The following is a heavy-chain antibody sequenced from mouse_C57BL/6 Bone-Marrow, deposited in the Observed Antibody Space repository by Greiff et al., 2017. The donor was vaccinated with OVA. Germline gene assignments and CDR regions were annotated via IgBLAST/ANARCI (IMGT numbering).Heavy chain of an antibody. D-gene: IGHD2-4*01. Sequence: EVKLVESGGGLVQPGESLKLSCESNEYEFPSHDMSWVRKTPEKRLELVAAINSDGGSTYYPDTMERRFIISRDNTKKTLYLQMSSLRSEDTALYYCASYYDYDGYYAMDYWGQGTSVTVSS. CDR1: EYEFPSHD. CDR3: ASYYDYDGYYAMDY. V-gene: IGHV5-2*03. J-gene: IGHJ4*01. CDR2: INSDGGST.